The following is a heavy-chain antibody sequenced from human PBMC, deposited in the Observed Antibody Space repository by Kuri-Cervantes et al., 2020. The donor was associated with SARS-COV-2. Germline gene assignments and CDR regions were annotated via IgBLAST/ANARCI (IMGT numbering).Heavy chain of an antibody. CDR2: INPNSGGT. CDR3: ASFGVVIMGYGMDV. V-gene: IGHV1-2*04. CDR1: GYTFTGYY. Sequence: ASVKVSCKASGYTFTGYYMHWVRQAPGQGLEWMGWINPNSGGTNYAQKFQGWVTMTRDTSISTAYMELSRLRSDDTAVYYCASFGVVIMGYGMDVWGQGTTVTVSS. D-gene: IGHD3-3*01. J-gene: IGHJ6*02.